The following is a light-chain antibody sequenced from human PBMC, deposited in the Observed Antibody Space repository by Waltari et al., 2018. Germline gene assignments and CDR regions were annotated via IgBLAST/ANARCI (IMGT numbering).Light chain of an antibody. V-gene: IGKV1-39*01. CDR2: AAS. Sequence: DIQMTQSPSSLSASVGDRVTLTCRASQSISSYLNWYQQKPGKAPKLLIYAASSLQSGVPSRFSGSGSGTDFTLTISSLQPEDFATYYCQQSYSTPPFTFGQGTKVEIK. J-gene: IGKJ1*01. CDR1: QSISSY. CDR3: QQSYSTPPFT.